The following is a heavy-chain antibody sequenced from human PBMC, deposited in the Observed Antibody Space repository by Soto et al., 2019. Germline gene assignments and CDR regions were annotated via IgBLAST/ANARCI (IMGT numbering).Heavy chain of an antibody. CDR3: VRHGGVPYYQDF. V-gene: IGHV4-4*02. D-gene: IGHD1-26*01. CDR1: GGSLSSSSW. CDR2: IFYSGST. Sequence: PSETLPLTCAASGGSLSSSSWWRWVRQPPGKTLEWLGEIFYSGSTKYNPSLNSRVTISADQSKNDFSLRLSSVTAADTAVYYCVRHGGVPYYQDFWDQGMLVTVSS. J-gene: IGHJ4*02.